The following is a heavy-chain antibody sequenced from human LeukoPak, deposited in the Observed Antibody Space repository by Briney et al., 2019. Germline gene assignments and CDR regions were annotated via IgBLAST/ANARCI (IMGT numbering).Heavy chain of an antibody. CDR3: ARSARDAFDI. J-gene: IGHJ3*02. V-gene: IGHV4-39*01. Sequence: SETLSLTCTVSGGSISSSSYYWGWIRQPPGKGLEWIGSIYYSGSTYYNPSLKSRVTISVDTSKNQSSLKLSSVTAADTAVYYCARSARDAFDIWGQGTMVTVSS. CDR2: IYYSGST. CDR1: GGSISSSSYY.